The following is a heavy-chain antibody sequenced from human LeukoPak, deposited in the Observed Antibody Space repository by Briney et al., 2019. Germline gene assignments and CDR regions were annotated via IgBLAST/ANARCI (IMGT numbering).Heavy chain of an antibody. CDR1: GFTFTSYS. Sequence: GSLRLSCAASGFTFTSYSMNWVRQAPGKGLEWVSTISGGGGSTYYADSVKGRFTISRDNSKNTLYLQMNSLRADDTAVYYCARQYCSGDNCSFSDWGQGTLVTVSS. J-gene: IGHJ4*02. D-gene: IGHD2-15*01. CDR3: ARQYCSGDNCSFSD. CDR2: ISGGGGST. V-gene: IGHV3-23*01.